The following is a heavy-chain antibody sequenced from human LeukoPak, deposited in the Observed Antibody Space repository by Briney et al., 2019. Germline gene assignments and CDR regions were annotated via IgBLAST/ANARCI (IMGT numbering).Heavy chain of an antibody. Sequence: PGGSLRLSCAASGFPFKVQTMSWVRQAPGKGLDWVASMREDGSIINYVDSVKGRFTISRDNPKNSLYLQMNSLRAEDTAVYYCARGGAARGRFENWGQGTLVTVSS. V-gene: IGHV3-7*01. CDR2: MREDGSII. D-gene: IGHD6-25*01. CDR3: ARGGAARGRFEN. J-gene: IGHJ4*02. CDR1: GFPFKVQT.